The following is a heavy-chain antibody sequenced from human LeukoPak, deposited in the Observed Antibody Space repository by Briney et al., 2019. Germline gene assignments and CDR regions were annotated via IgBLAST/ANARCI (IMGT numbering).Heavy chain of an antibody. Sequence: SETLSLTCTVSGGSISSYYWSWIRQPAGKGLEWIGRIYTSGSTNYNPSLKSRVTMSVDTSKNQFSLKLSSVTAADTAVYYCARGAYYYDSSGYYYLFDYWGQGTLVTVSS. J-gene: IGHJ4*02. CDR1: GGSISSYY. V-gene: IGHV4-4*07. D-gene: IGHD3-22*01. CDR3: ARGAYYYDSSGYYYLFDY. CDR2: IYTSGST.